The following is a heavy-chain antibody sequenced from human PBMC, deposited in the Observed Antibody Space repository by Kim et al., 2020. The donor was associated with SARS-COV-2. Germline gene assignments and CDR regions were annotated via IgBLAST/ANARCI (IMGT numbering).Heavy chain of an antibody. D-gene: IGHD3-3*01. CDR2: ISSSGSTI. CDR3: ASVRPPYYDFWSGYYRYYYYYGMDV. V-gene: IGHV3-48*03. J-gene: IGHJ6*02. Sequence: GGSLRLSCAASGFTFSSYEMNWVRQAPGKGLERVSYISSSGSTINYADSVKGRFTISRDNAKNSLYLQMNSLRAEDTAVYYCASVRPPYYDFWSGYYRYYYYYGMDVWGQGTTVTVSS. CDR1: GFTFSSYE.